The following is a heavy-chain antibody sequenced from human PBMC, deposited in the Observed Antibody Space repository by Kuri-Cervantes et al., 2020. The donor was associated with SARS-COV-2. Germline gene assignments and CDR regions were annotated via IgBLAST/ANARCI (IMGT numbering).Heavy chain of an antibody. D-gene: IGHD3-10*01. Sequence: GGSLRLSCAASGFTFSSYAMSWVRQAPGKGLEWVSAISGSGGSTYYADSVKGRFTISRDNSKNTLYLQMNSLRAEDTAVYYCARDHLLNAVTQSKALWFGEYEVYWFDPWGQGTLVTVSS. J-gene: IGHJ5*02. CDR3: ARDHLLNAVTQSKALWFGEYEVYWFDP. V-gene: IGHV3-23*01. CDR1: GFTFSSYA. CDR2: ISGSGGST.